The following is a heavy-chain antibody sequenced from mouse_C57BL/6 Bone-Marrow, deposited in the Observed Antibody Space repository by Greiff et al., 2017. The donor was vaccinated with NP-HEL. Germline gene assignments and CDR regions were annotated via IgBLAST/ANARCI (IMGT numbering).Heavy chain of an antibody. Sequence: LVEPGASVKISCKASGYAFSSSWMNWVKQRPGKGLEWIGRIYPGDGDTNYNGKFKGKATLTADKSSSTAYMQLSSLTSEDSAVYFCARSLRFAYWGQGTLVTVSA. V-gene: IGHV1-82*01. D-gene: IGHD1-1*01. CDR1: GYAFSSSW. J-gene: IGHJ3*01. CDR2: IYPGDGDT. CDR3: ARSLRFAY.